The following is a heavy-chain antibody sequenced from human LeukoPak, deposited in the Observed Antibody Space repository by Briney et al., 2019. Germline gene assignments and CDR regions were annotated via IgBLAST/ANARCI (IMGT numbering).Heavy chain of an antibody. Sequence: GGSLRLSCAASGFTVSSNYMSWVRQAPGKGLEWVSVIYSGGSTYYADSVKGRFTISRDNSKNTLYLQMNSLRAEDTAVYYCARDSPRTYCSGGSCYQGGRGYWGQGTLATVSS. CDR2: IYSGGST. CDR1: GFTVSSNY. CDR3: ARDSPRTYCSGGSCYQGGRGY. D-gene: IGHD2-15*01. J-gene: IGHJ4*02. V-gene: IGHV3-66*02.